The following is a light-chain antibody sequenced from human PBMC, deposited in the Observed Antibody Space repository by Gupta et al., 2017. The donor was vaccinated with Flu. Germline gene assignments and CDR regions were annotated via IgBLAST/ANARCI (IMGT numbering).Light chain of an antibody. J-gene: IGKJ2*01. CDR1: QSLVYKIGITY. CDR3: IRDTYPLN. CDR2: AFS. V-gene: IGKV2-30*01. Sequence: VMMSPSPLSLSVTLGQAASISCSSTQSLVYKIGITYVPWFQQRPGPSTMRLICAFSNRASGVPDISSSSCSVAYIILTSSRLAADYVGVYCCIRDTYPLNFGQGTRLEIK.